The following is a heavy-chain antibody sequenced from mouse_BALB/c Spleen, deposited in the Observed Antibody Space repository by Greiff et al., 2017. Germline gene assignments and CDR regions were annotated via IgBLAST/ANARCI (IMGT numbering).Heavy chain of an antibody. D-gene: IGHD2-2*01. Sequence: VQLQQSGPELVKPGASVKISCKASGYSFTGYFMNWVMQSHGKSLEWIGRINPYNGDTFYNQKFKGKATLTVDKSSSTAHMELRSLASEDSAVYYCARLDGYDQYYFDYWGQGTTLTVSS. CDR2: INPYNGDT. CDR3: ARLDGYDQYYFDY. CDR1: GYSFTGYF. J-gene: IGHJ2*01. V-gene: IGHV1-20*02.